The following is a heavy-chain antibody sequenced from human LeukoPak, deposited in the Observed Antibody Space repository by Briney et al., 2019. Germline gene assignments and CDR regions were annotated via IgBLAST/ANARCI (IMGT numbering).Heavy chain of an antibody. CDR2: ISFDGGNK. D-gene: IGHD6-13*01. CDR1: GFTFSNYA. V-gene: IGHV3-30-3*01. Sequence: GRSLRLSCTASGFTFSNYAMHWVRQAPGKGLEWVAVISFDGGNKYYADSVKGRFTISRDNSENTLYLQMSSLRAEDTALYYCARDLATKGSLTPSVGYWGRGTLVTVSS. CDR3: ARDLATKGSLTPSVGY. J-gene: IGHJ4*02.